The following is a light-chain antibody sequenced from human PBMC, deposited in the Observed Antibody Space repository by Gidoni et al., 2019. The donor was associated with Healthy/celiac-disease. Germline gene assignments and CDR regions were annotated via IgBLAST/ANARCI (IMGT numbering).Light chain of an antibody. J-gene: IGKJ2*03. CDR2: AAS. CDR1: QSISSF. V-gene: IGKV1-39*01. Sequence: DIQMTQSPSSLSASVGDRVTITCRASQSISSFLNWYQQKPGKAPKLLIYAASSLQRGVPSRLSGSGSGTDFTLTISSLQPEDVATYYWKKSYSTQRSFGQGTKLEIK. CDR3: KKSYSTQRS.